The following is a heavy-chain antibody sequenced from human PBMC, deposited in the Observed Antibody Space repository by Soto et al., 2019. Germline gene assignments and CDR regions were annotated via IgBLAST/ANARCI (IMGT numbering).Heavy chain of an antibody. J-gene: IGHJ3*02. CDR1: GFTFSNYA. D-gene: IGHD3-22*01. CDR2: ISGSGGST. Sequence: EVQLLESGGGLVQPGGSLRLSCAASGFTFSNYAMSWVRQAPGKGLEWVSGISGSGGSTYYAESVKGQFTISRDNSKNMLYLQMSSLRAEDTAVYYCAKDGKGGGYYYVGDFDIWGQGTMVTVSS. V-gene: IGHV3-23*01. CDR3: AKDGKGGGYYYVGDFDI.